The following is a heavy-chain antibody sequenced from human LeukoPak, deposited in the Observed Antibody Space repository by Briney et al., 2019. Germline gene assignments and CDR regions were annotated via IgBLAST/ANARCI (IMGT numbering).Heavy chain of an antibody. CDR2: IKQDGSEK. CDR3: ARDLRYSSSWVIGYYYYYYMGV. D-gene: IGHD6-13*01. Sequence: GGSLRLSCAASGFTFSSYAMSWVRQAPGKGLEWVANIKQDGSEKYYVDSVKGRFTISRDNAKNSLYLQMNSLRAEDTAVYYCARDLRYSSSWVIGYYYYYYMGVWGKGSTVTVSS. J-gene: IGHJ6*03. V-gene: IGHV3-7*01. CDR1: GFTFSSYA.